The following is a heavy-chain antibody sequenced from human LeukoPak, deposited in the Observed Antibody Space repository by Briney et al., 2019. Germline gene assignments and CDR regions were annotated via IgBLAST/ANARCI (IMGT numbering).Heavy chain of an antibody. Sequence: SETLSLTCAVYGGSFSGYYWSWIRQPPGKGLEWVGEINHSGTTNYNPSLKSRVTISVDTSKNHFSLKLSSVTAADTAVYYCARDGEMGTIENYFDYWGQGTLVTVSS. D-gene: IGHD5-24*01. V-gene: IGHV4-34*01. CDR2: INHSGTT. CDR1: GGSFSGYY. CDR3: ARDGEMGTIENYFDY. J-gene: IGHJ4*02.